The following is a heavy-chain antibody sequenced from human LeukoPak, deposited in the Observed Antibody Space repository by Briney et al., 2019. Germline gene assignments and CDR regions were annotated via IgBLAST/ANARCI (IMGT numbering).Heavy chain of an antibody. CDR3: ARENCGDDCYFAAYFDY. D-gene: IGHD2-21*02. CDR2: IYYSGST. Sequence: SETLSLTRTVSGGSISSGGYYWSWIRQHPGRGLEWIGYIYYSGSTYYNPSLKSRVTISVDTSKNQFSLKLSSVTAADTAVYYCARENCGDDCYFAAYFDYWGQGTLVTVSS. CDR1: GGSISSGGYY. J-gene: IGHJ4*02. V-gene: IGHV4-31*03.